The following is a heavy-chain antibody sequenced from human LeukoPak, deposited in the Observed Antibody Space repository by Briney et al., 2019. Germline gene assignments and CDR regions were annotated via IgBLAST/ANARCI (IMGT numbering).Heavy chain of an antibody. CDR1: GYTFTSYG. D-gene: IGHD6-6*01. V-gene: IGHV1-18*01. CDR3: ATTEYSSSSVFLEY. J-gene: IGHJ4*02. CDR2: ISAYNGNT. Sequence: ASVKVSCKASGYTFTSYGISWVRQAPGQGLEWMGWISAYNGNTNYAQKLQGRVTMTTDTSTSTAYMELRSLRSDDTAVYYCATTEYSSSSVFLEYWGQGTLVTVSS.